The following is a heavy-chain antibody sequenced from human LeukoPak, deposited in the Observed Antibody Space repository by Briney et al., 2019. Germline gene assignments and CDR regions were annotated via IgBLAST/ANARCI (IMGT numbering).Heavy chain of an antibody. Sequence: GGSLRLSYAASGFAFSSYGMHWVRQAPGKGLEWVAIIWYDATNQYYADSVKGRFTISRDNSKNTLYLQLSSLRAEDTAVYYCARDRGDCSGGSCYSDYFDYWGQGTLVTVSA. CDR1: GFAFSSYG. CDR3: ARDRGDCSGGSCYSDYFDY. CDR2: IWYDATNQ. D-gene: IGHD2-15*01. J-gene: IGHJ4*02. V-gene: IGHV3-33*01.